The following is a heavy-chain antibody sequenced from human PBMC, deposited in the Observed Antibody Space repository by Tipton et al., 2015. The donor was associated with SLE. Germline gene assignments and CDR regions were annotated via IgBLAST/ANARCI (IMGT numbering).Heavy chain of an antibody. Sequence: SLRLSCAASEFTFNTFWMHWVREAPGKGLVWIARVNKDGRTTAYADSVKGRFTISRDNVKNTMFLQMNSLTVEDTAIYYCARGGSALTQTHALDGWGQEAMVPISS. J-gene: IGHJ3*01. CDR1: EFTFNTFW. CDR3: ARGGSALTQTHALDG. D-gene: IGHD2-21*02. CDR2: VNKDGRTT. V-gene: IGHV3-74*01.